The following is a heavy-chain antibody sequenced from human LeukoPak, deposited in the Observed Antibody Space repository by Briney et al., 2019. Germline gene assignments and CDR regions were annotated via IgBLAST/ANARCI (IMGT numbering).Heavy chain of an antibody. CDR1: GGSFSGYY. CDR3: ARSLSGLDSGDR. Sequence: SETLSLTCAVYGGSFSGYYWSWIRQPPGKGLEWIGEINHSGSTNYNPSLKSRLTISVNTSKNQFSLKLTSVTAADTAVYYCARSLSGLDSGDRWGQGTLVTVSS. J-gene: IGHJ5*02. V-gene: IGHV4-34*01. CDR2: INHSGST. D-gene: IGHD5-12*01.